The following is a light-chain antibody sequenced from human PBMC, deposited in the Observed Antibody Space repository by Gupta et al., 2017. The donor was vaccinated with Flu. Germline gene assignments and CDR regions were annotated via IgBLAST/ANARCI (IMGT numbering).Light chain of an antibody. Sequence: QSALTQPASVSGSPGQSITISCTGTSSDVGADNFVSWYQQHPGKAPKVVIYEVSNRPSGVSSRFSVSKAGNAASLTISALQAEDEGDYYCHAHASSSIMVFGTGTKRTVL. CDR2: EVS. V-gene: IGLV2-14*01. CDR3: HAHASSSIMV. J-gene: IGLJ1*01. CDR1: SSDVGADNF.